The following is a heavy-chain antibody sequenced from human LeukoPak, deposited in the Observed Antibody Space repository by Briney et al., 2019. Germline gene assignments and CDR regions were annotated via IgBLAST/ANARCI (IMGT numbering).Heavy chain of an antibody. V-gene: IGHV3-21*01. D-gene: IGHD1-7*01. J-gene: IGHJ4*02. CDR2: ISSSSSYI. Sequence: GGSLRLSCAASGFTFSSYSMNWVRQAPGKGLEWVSSISSSSSYIYYADSVKGRFTISRDNAKNSLYLQMNSLRAEDTAVYYCARAGPNWNYVGYWGQGTLLTVSS. CDR1: GFTFSSYS. CDR3: ARAGPNWNYVGY.